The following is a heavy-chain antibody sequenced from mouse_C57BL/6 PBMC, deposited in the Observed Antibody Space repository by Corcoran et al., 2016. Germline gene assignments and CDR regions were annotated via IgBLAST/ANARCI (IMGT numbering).Heavy chain of an antibody. J-gene: IGHJ3*01. Sequence: DVQLQESGPGLVKPSQSLSLTCSVTGYSITSGYYWNWIRQFPGNKLEWMGYISYDGSNNYNPSLKNRISITRDTSKNQFFLKLNSVTTEDTATYYCANYDGYYEFAYWGQGPLVTVSA. V-gene: IGHV3-6*01. CDR1: GYSITSGYY. D-gene: IGHD2-3*01. CDR2: ISYDGSN. CDR3: ANYDGYYEFAY.